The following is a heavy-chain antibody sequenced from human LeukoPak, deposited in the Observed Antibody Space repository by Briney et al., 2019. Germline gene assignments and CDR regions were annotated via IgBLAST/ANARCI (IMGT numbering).Heavy chain of an antibody. D-gene: IGHD6-19*01. CDR2: INPNSGGT. CDR3: IAVAGTVDY. Sequence: ASVKVSRTASGYTFTGYYMHWVRQAPGQGLEWMGWINPNSGGTNYAQKFQGRVTMTRDTSISTAYMELSRLRSDDTAVYLCIAVAGTVDYWGQGTLVTVSS. J-gene: IGHJ4*02. V-gene: IGHV1-2*02. CDR1: GYTFTGYY.